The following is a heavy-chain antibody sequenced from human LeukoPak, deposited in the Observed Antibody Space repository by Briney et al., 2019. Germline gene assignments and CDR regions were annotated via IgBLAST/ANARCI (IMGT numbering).Heavy chain of an antibody. V-gene: IGHV3-30-3*01. Sequence: PGGSLRLSCAASGFTFSNYAMHWVRQAPGKGLEWVAVISYDGSNKYYADSVKGRFTISRDNSKNTLYLQMNNLRVEDTAVYYCARDPAMVRGVKYYFDYWGQGTLVTVSS. J-gene: IGHJ4*02. CDR3: ARDPAMVRGVKYYFDY. CDR2: ISYDGSNK. D-gene: IGHD3-10*01. CDR1: GFTFSNYA.